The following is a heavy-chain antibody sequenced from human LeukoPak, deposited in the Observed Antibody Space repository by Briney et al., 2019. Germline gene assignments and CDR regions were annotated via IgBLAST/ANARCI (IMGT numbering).Heavy chain of an antibody. D-gene: IGHD1-26*01. CDR2: ISGSGGST. J-gene: IGHJ4*02. CDR1: GFTFSSYA. CDR3: AKVGGGGSYYYFDY. V-gene: IGHV3-23*01. Sequence: GGSLRLSCAASGFTFSSYAMSWVRQAPGKGLEWVSAISGSGGSTYCADSVKGRFTISRDNSKNTLYLQMNSLRAEDTAVYYCAKVGGGGSYYYFDYWGQGTLVTVSS.